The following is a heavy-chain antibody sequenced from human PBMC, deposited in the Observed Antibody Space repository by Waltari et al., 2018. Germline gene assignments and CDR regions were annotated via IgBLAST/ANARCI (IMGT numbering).Heavy chain of an antibody. CDR3: ATPLLNYDFWGDYFDAFDI. D-gene: IGHD3-3*01. CDR2: NIPTLGPP. J-gene: IGHJ3*02. Sequence: QVQLVQSGAEVKKPGSSVKVSCKVSGGTFNSYAINWVRQAPGQGLDWMGGNIPTLGPPNYAQKFQGRMTITADESTSTAYMELSSLRSEDTAIYYCATPLLNYDFWGDYFDAFDIWGQGTMVTVSS. V-gene: IGHV1-69*01. CDR1: GGTFNSYA.